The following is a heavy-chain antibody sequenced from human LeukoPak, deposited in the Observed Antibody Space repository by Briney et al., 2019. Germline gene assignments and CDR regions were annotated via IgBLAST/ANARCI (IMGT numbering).Heavy chain of an antibody. CDR3: ARRGRSSSNFDF. CDR2: IDPTDSYT. CDR1: GYSFTSYW. J-gene: IGHJ4*02. Sequence: LGESLKISCKGSGYSFTSYWISWVRQMPGKGLEWMGMIDPTDSYTNYSPSFQGHVTISTDKSISTAYLHWTSLKASDTAIYYCARRGRSSSNFDFWGQGTLVTVSS. V-gene: IGHV5-10-1*01. D-gene: IGHD6-6*01.